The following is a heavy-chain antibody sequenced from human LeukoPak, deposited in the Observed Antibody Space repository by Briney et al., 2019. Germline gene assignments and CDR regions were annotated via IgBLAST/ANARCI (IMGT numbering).Heavy chain of an antibody. V-gene: IGHV3-23*01. CDR3: VKRRTSEWVYFDY. Sequence: GGSLRLSCAASGFTFSRYAMTWVRQAPGKGLEWVSSIGPSNGTTYYAESVKGRSTISRDNSENTLYLQLNSLRADDTAIYYCVKRRTSEWVYFDYWGHGVLVTVSS. CDR2: IGPSNGTT. J-gene: IGHJ4*03. CDR1: GFTFSRYA. D-gene: IGHD2-2*01.